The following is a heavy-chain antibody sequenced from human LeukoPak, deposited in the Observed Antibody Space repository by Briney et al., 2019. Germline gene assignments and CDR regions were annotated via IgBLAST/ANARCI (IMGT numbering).Heavy chain of an antibody. CDR3: ARGGYYGSGSDAFDI. Sequence: SETLSLTCAVSGGSISSSNWWSWVRQPPGKGLEWIGEIYHSGITNYNPSLKSRVTISVDKSKNQFSLKLSSVTAADTAVYYCARGGYYGSGSDAFDIWGQGTMVTVSS. CDR1: GGSISSSNW. V-gene: IGHV4-4*02. CDR2: IYHSGIT. D-gene: IGHD3-10*01. J-gene: IGHJ3*02.